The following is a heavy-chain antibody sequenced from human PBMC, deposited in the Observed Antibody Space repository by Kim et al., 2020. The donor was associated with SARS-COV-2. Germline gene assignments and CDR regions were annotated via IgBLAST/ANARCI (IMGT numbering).Heavy chain of an antibody. J-gene: IGHJ4*02. V-gene: IGHV3-21*01. D-gene: IGHD6-19*01. CDR1: GFTFSSYS. Sequence: GGSLRLSCAASGFTFSSYSMNWVRQAPGKGLXXVSSXSSSSXYIYYADSVKGRXPTSRXNAKNXRYLXMNSLXAEDTAVYYCARDLXYSSGXYPSGERTLXYWXXXTLVXVS. CDR3: ARDLXYSSGXYPSGERTLXY. CDR2: XSSSSXYI.